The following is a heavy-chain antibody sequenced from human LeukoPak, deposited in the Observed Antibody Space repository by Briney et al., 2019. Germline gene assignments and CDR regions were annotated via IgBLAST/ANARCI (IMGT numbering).Heavy chain of an antibody. Sequence: GGSLRLSCAASGSTFSIYWMTWVRQAPGKGLEWVANIKEDGSEKYYVDSVKGRFIISRDNAKTSLYLQMNSLRVEDTAVYYCARARSGSYDYFDYWGQGTLVTVSS. V-gene: IGHV3-7*01. CDR3: ARARSGSYDYFDY. D-gene: IGHD1-26*01. J-gene: IGHJ4*02. CDR1: GSTFSIYW. CDR2: IKEDGSEK.